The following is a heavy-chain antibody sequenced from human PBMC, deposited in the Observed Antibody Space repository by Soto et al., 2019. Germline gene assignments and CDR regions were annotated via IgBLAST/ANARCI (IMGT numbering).Heavy chain of an antibody. Sequence: QVQLVQSGAEVKKPGASVKVSCKASGYTFTNFDINWVRQATGQGLEWLGWMNPNSGNTGYAQKFQGRVTMTRNTSISTAYMELSSLRSEDTAVYYCARADCSGGRCYWFDPWGQGTLVTVSA. CDR2: MNPNSGNT. J-gene: IGHJ5*02. D-gene: IGHD2-15*01. CDR3: ARADCSGGRCYWFDP. CDR1: GYTFTNFD. V-gene: IGHV1-8*01.